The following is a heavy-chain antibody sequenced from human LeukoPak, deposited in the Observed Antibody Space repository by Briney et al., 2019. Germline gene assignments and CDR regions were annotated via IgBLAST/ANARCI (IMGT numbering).Heavy chain of an antibody. D-gene: IGHD1-26*01. CDR2: INPNSGGT. CDR3: ATARWELHTSFDY. V-gene: IGHV1-2*02. J-gene: IGHJ4*02. Sequence: GASVKVSCKASGYTFTGYYMHWVRQAPGQGLEWMGWINPNSGGTNYAQKFQGRVTMTRDTSISTAYMELSRLRSDDTAVYYCATARWELHTSFDYWGQGTLVTVSS. CDR1: GYTFTGYY.